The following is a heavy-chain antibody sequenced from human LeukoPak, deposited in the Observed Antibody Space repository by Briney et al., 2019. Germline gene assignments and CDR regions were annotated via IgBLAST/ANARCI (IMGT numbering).Heavy chain of an antibody. Sequence: ASVKVSCKASGGTFSSYAISWVRQAPGQGLEWMGGIIPIFGTANYAQKFRGRVTITTDESTSTAYMELSSLRPEDTAVYYCARDSLVAAAGKAFDYWGQGTLVTVSS. CDR2: IIPIFGTA. J-gene: IGHJ4*02. V-gene: IGHV1-69*05. CDR1: GGTFSSYA. CDR3: ARDSLVAAAGKAFDY. D-gene: IGHD6-13*01.